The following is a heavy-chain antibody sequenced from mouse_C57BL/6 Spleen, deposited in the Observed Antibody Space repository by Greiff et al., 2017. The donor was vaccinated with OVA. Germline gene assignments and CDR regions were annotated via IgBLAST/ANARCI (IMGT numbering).Heavy chain of an antibody. Sequence: EVQLQQSGPELVKPGASVKISCKASGYTFTDYYMNWVKQSHGKSLEWIGDINPNNGGTSYNQKFKGKATLTVGKSSSTAYMELRSLTSEDSAVYYCARSYDYDGGGFAYWGQGTLVTVSA. CDR3: ARSYDYDGGGFAY. CDR1: GYTFTDYY. D-gene: IGHD2-4*01. J-gene: IGHJ3*01. CDR2: INPNNGGT. V-gene: IGHV1-26*01.